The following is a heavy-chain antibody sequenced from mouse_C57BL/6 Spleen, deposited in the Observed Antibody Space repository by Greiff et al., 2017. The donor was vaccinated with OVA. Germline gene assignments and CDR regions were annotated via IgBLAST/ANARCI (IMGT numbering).Heavy chain of an antibody. Sequence: QVQLQQSGPELVKPGASVKLSCKASGYAFSSSWMNWVKQRPGKGLEWIGRIYPGDGDTNYNGKFKSKATLTADKSSSTAYSQLSSLTSEDSAVYFYAPEFITTVVARDYYAMDDWGEGTSVTVSS. D-gene: IGHD1-1*01. CDR1: GYAFSSSW. J-gene: IGHJ4*01. CDR3: APEFITTVVARDYYAMDD. V-gene: IGHV1-82*01. CDR2: IYPGDGDT.